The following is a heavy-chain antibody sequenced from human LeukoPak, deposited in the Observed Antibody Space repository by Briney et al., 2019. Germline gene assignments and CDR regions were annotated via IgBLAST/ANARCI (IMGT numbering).Heavy chain of an antibody. CDR1: GFTVSESG. CDR3: AGRGFDI. Sequence: GGSLRLSCVASGFTVSESGMNWVRQSPGKGLEWVAVISNAGIVYYADSVKGRFIISRDNAKNSLYLQMNSLRAEDAAVYYCAGRGFDIRGQGTTVTVSS. CDR2: ISNAGIV. V-gene: IGHV3-48*01. J-gene: IGHJ3*02.